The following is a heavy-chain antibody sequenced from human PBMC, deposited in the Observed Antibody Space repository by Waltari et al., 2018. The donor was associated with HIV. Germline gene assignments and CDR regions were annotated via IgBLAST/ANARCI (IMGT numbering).Heavy chain of an antibody. V-gene: IGHV3-23*01. CDR3: AGAEGVFEN. CDR1: GFTFSNYA. Sequence: EVQLLESGGGLAQPGGSLRLTCLGTGFTFSNYALSWVRQTPEKGLEWVSTISGTASHDYYADSVRGRFIISRDNSKNSLYLQMSSLRVEDTAVYYCAGAEGVFENWGQGTLVTVSS. J-gene: IGHJ4*02. D-gene: IGHD1-26*01. CDR2: ISGTASHD.